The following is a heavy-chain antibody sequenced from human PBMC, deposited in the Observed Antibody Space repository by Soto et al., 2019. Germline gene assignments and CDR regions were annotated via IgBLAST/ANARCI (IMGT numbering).Heavy chain of an antibody. V-gene: IGHV1-18*01. CDR2: ISAYNGNT. D-gene: IGHD6-19*01. Sequence: ASVKVSCKASGYTFTSYGISWVRQAPGQGLEWMGWISAYNGNTNYAQKLQGRVTMTTDTSTSTAYMELRSLRSDDTAVYYCARVGSGWYGVWDYYYYGMDVWGQGTTVTVSS. CDR1: GYTFTSYG. J-gene: IGHJ6*02. CDR3: ARVGSGWYGVWDYYYYGMDV.